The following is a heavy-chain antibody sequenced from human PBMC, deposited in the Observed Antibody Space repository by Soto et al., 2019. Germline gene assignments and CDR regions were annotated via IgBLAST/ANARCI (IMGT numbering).Heavy chain of an antibody. CDR3: ARDYGGFFGY. J-gene: IGHJ4*02. CDR2: ISAYNGNP. Sequence: QVQLVQSGAEVKKPGASVKVSCKASGYTVTSYGISWVLQAPGQGLERMGWISAYNGNPTYAQKPKERVLLNKDTSTSAAYMKLLSQRSNVKAVHYCARDYGGFFGYWGQGTLVTVSS. V-gene: IGHV1-18*01. D-gene: IGHD4-17*01. CDR1: GYTVTSYG.